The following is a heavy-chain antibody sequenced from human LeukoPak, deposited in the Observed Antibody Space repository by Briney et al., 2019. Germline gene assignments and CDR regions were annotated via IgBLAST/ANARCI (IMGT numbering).Heavy chain of an antibody. V-gene: IGHV1-8*01. CDR1: GYTFTSYD. CDR2: MNPNSGNT. J-gene: IGHJ4*02. CDR3: ARGWYDSSGYYYFDY. D-gene: IGHD3-22*01. Sequence: ASVKVSCKASGYTFTSYDINWVRQATGQGLECMGWMNPNSGNTGYAQKFQGRVTMTRNTSISTAYMELSSLRSEDTAVYYCARGWYDSSGYYYFDYWGQGTLVTVSS.